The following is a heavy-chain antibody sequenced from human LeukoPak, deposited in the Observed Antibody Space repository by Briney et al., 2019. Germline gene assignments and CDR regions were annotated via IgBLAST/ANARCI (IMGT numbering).Heavy chain of an antibody. Sequence: GGSLRLSCVASGFTFSSYSMNWVRQAPGKGLEWVSYISSSNSPIYYADSLRGRFTISRDNAKNSLFLQMNSLGVEDTAVYYCAREPSGVLGLDYWGQGTLVTVSS. CDR1: GFTFSSYS. D-gene: IGHD3-10*01. V-gene: IGHV3-48*01. CDR2: ISSSNSPI. CDR3: AREPSGVLGLDY. J-gene: IGHJ4*02.